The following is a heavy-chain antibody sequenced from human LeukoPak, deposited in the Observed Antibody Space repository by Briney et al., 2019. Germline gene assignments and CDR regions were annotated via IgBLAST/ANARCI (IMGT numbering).Heavy chain of an antibody. Sequence: GASVKVSCKASGYTFTGYYMHWVRQAPGQGLEWMGWINPNSGGTNYAQKFQGRVTMTRDTSIGTAYMELSRLRSDDTAVYYCASVGYSSGWYHYYYGMDVWGQGTTVTVSS. CDR1: GYTFTGYY. D-gene: IGHD6-19*01. CDR2: INPNSGGT. V-gene: IGHV1-2*02. J-gene: IGHJ6*02. CDR3: ASVGYSSGWYHYYYGMDV.